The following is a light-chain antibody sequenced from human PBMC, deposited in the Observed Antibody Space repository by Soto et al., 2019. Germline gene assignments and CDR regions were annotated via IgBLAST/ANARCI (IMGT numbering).Light chain of an antibody. V-gene: IGLV2-14*01. J-gene: IGLJ1*01. Sequence: QSVLAQPASVSGSPGQSITISCTGTSSDVGYYNYVSWYRQHPGKAPRLMIYEVNNRPSGVSNRFSGSKSGNTASLTISGLQADVVADYYCSSCTSSSTLLFVFGTGTKVIVL. CDR3: SSCTSSSTLLFV. CDR1: SSDVGYYNY. CDR2: EVN.